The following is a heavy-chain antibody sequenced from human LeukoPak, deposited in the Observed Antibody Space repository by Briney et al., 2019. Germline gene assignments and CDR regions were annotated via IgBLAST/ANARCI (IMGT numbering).Heavy chain of an antibody. CDR2: IKQDGSEK. V-gene: IGHV3-7*03. Sequence: PGRSLRLSCAASGFTFSSYAMHWVRQAPGKGLEWVANIKQDGSEKYYVDSVKGRFTISRDNAKNSLYLQMNSLRAEDTAVYYCARDQMVRGVISFGYWGQGTLVTVSS. CDR3: ARDQMVRGVISFGY. J-gene: IGHJ4*02. CDR1: GFTFSSYA. D-gene: IGHD3-10*01.